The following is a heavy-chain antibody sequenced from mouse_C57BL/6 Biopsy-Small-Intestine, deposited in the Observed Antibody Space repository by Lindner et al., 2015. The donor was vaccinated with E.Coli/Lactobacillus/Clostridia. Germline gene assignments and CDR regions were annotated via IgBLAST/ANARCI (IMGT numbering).Heavy chain of an antibody. V-gene: IGHV1-14*01. J-gene: IGHJ3*01. CDR2: INPYNDGT. CDR1: GYTFTTYV. Sequence: VQLQESGPELVKPGASVRMSCKASGYTFTTYVINWVKQKPGQGLEWIGYINPYNDGTKYNEKFKGKATLTSDKSASTAYTELSSLTSEDSAVYYCAVYYSNYVFAYWGQGTLVTVSA. D-gene: IGHD2-5*01. CDR3: AVYYSNYVFAY.